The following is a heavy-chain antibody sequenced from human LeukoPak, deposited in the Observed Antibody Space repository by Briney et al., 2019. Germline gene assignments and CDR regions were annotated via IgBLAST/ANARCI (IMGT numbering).Heavy chain of an antibody. J-gene: IGHJ5*02. V-gene: IGHV1-18*01. CDR2: ISGNSGKT. Sequence: GASVKVSCKTSGYTFSTYGLSWVRPAPGQGLEWMGWISGNSGKTHYAQKFQDRVTLTTDTSSTTAFMELRSLRSDDTAMYYCARNAGSYFEFAPWGQGTLVTVSS. CDR3: ARNAGSYFEFAP. D-gene: IGHD1-26*01. CDR1: GYTFSTYG.